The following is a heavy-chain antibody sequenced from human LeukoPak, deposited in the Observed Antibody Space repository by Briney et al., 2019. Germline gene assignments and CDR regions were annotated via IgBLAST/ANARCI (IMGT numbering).Heavy chain of an antibody. J-gene: IGHJ4*02. CDR1: GFTFSSYW. D-gene: IGHD6-13*01. CDR3: AKEQNSGIGAAGTLL. V-gene: IGHV3-7*01. Sequence: GGSLRLSCAASGFTFSSYWMSWVRQAPGKGLEWVANIKQDGSEKYYVDSVKGRFTISRDNAKNSLYLQMNSLRAEDTAVYYCAKEQNSGIGAAGTLLWGQGTLVTVSS. CDR2: IKQDGSEK.